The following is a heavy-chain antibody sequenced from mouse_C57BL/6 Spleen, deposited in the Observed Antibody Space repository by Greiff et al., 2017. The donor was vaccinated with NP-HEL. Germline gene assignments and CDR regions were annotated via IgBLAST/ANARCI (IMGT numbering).Heavy chain of an antibody. V-gene: IGHV1-61*01. Sequence: HVQLHHPFGERGRSGSSVKLSCKASGYTFTSYGMGWVKQRHGEGGEGRGKGLTVESATHYNQKFKDKATLTVDKSSSTAYMKLSSLTSEDSAVYYCATGTTFAYWGQGTLVTVSA. D-gene: IGHD4-1*01. CDR3: ATGTTFAY. CDR2: GLTVESAT. J-gene: IGHJ3*01. CDR1: GYTFTSYG.